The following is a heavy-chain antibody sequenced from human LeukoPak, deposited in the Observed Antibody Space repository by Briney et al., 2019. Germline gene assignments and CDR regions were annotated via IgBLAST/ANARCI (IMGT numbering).Heavy chain of an antibody. J-gene: IGHJ4*02. CDR3: ARHPAYYYYDSSGYSSPFDY. V-gene: IGHV4-39*01. CDR2: IYYSGST. Sequence: SETLSLTCTVSGGSISSGGYYWGWIRQPPGKGLDWIGSIYYSGSTYYNPSLKSRVTISVDTSKNQFSLKLSSVTAADTAVYYCARHPAYYYYDSSGYSSPFDYWGQGTLVTVSS. D-gene: IGHD3-22*01. CDR1: GGSISSGGYY.